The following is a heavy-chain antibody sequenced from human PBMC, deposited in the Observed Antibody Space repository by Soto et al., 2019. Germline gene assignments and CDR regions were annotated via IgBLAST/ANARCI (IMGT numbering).Heavy chain of an antibody. J-gene: IGHJ6*03. V-gene: IGHV3-30-3*01. CDR2: ISYDGSNK. CDR3: ARVFGGYTSAPDYYYYIDD. CDR1: GFTFSSYA. D-gene: IGHD6-25*01. Sequence: PGGSLRLSCAASGFTFSSYAMHWVRQVPGKGLEWVAVISYDGSNKYYADSVKGRFTISRDNSKNTLYLQMNSLRAEDTAVYYSARVFGGYTSAPDYYYYIDDWGQGTMVTVSS.